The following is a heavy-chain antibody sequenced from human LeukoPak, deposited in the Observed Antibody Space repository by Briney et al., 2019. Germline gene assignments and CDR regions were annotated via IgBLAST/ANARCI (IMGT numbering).Heavy chain of an antibody. CDR1: GFTFSIYK. CDR3: ARDGGGGYNQIDH. CDR2: ISSSSRTI. J-gene: IGHJ4*02. D-gene: IGHD5-24*01. Sequence: GGSLRLSCAASGFTFSIYKMNWVRQAPGKGLEWVSSISSSSRTIYYANSMKGRFTISRDNSKNTLYLQMDTLRGDDTAVYFCARDGGGGYNQIDHWGQGTLVTVSS. V-gene: IGHV3-48*01.